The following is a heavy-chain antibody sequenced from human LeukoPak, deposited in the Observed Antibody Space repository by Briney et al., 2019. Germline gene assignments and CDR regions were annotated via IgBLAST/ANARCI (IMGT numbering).Heavy chain of an antibody. D-gene: IGHD3-3*01. CDR2: ISGSGGST. CDR1: GFTFSSYA. V-gene: IGHV3-23*01. Sequence: RGSSELLCAASGFTFSSYAMSWVGQAPGKGLEWVSAISGSGGSTYYAVSVKGRFTISRDTSQNTLYLQMNSLRAEDTAVYYCAKDGITIFGVVIMAYDAFDIWGQGTLVTVSS. CDR3: AKDGITIFGVVIMAYDAFDI. J-gene: IGHJ3*02.